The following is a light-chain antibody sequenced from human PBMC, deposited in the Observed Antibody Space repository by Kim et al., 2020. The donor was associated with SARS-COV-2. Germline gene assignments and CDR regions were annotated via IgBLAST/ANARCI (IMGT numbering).Light chain of an antibody. J-gene: IGKJ1*01. CDR3: QQYGSSPQT. CDR1: QSVSSSY. CDR2: AAS. V-gene: IGKV3-20*01. Sequence: APGESATLSCRASQSVSSSYLAWYQQKPGQAPRLLIYAASSRATGIPDRFSGSGSGTDFTLTISRLEPEDFAVYYCQQYGSSPQTFGQGTKVDIK.